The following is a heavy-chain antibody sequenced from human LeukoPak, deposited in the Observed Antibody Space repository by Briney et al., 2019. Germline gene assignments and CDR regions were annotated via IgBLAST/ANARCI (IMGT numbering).Heavy chain of an antibody. CDR3: ARKYCSSTSCYYYYGMDV. CDR2: MNPNSGNT. Sequence: ASVKVSCKASGYTFTSYDNNWVRQATGQGLEWMGWMNPNSGNTGYAQKFQGRVTMTRNTSISTAYMELSSLRSEDTAVYYCARKYCSSTSCYYYYGMDVWGQGTTVTVSS. V-gene: IGHV1-8*01. CDR1: GYTFTSYD. D-gene: IGHD2-2*01. J-gene: IGHJ6*02.